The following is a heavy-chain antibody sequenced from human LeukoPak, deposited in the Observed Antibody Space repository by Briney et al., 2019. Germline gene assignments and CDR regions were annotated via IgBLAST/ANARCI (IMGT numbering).Heavy chain of an antibody. CDR1: RFTFSDRH. V-gene: IGHV3-72*01. J-gene: IGHJ3*02. CDR2: SRHTAKVVTT. Sequence: PGGALRLSCEASRFTFSDRHMHWLRQAPGKGLDGVGRSRHTAKVVTTAYAASVKGRFTISRDNSKTSLYLQLKTLQTEDTAMYYCVKAGGRDGHAALDIWGQGTMVTVSS. D-gene: IGHD3-16*01. CDR3: VKAGGRDGHAALDI.